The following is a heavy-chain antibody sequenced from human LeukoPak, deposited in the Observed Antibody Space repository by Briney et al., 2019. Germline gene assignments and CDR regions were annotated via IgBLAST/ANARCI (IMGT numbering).Heavy chain of an antibody. D-gene: IGHD2-2*01. CDR2: ISSSGSTI. CDR1: GFTFSSYE. Sequence: GGSLRLSCAASGFTFSSYEMNWVRQAPGKGLEWVSYISSSGSTIYYADSVKGRFTISRDNAKNSLYLQMNSLRAEDTAVYYCARDPQARYCSSTSCYWHYYGMDVWGQGTTVTVSS. V-gene: IGHV3-48*03. J-gene: IGHJ6*02. CDR3: ARDPQARYCSSTSCYWHYYGMDV.